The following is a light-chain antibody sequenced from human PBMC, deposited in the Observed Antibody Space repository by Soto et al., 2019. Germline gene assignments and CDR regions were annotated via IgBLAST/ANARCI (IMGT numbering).Light chain of an antibody. CDR2: GAS. Sequence: EIVMTQSPATLSVSRGERATLSCRANQAISSNLAWYQQKPGQAPRLLIYGASTRATGIPDRFSGSGSGTEFTLTISSLQSEDFAVYYCQQSYSTLSWTFGQGTKVEIK. CDR3: QQSYSTLSWT. V-gene: IGKV3-15*01. CDR1: QAISSN. J-gene: IGKJ1*01.